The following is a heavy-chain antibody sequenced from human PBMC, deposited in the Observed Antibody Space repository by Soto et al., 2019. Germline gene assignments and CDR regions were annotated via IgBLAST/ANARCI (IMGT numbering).Heavy chain of an antibody. CDR3: ARGVVPAAIAGYNWFDP. D-gene: IGHD2-2*02. Sequence: QVQLVQSGAEVKKPGSSVKVSYKASGGTFSSYAISWVRQAPGQGLEWMGGIIPIFGTANYAQKFQGRVTITADESTSTAYMELSSLRSEDTAVYYCARGVVPAAIAGYNWFDPWGQGTLVTVSS. J-gene: IGHJ5*02. V-gene: IGHV1-69*01. CDR2: IIPIFGTA. CDR1: GGTFSSYA.